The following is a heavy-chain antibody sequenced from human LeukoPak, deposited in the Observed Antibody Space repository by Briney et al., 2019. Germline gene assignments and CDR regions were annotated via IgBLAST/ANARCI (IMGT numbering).Heavy chain of an antibody. CDR2: IYYDGSI. CDR3: ARKPDSRNWFDP. CDR1: GFSIRSSNW. V-gene: IGHV4-28*05. J-gene: IGHJ5*02. D-gene: IGHD6-13*01. Sequence: SETLSLTCAVSGFSIRSSNWWGWIRQPPGKGLEWIAYIYYDGSIYYNPSLRSRVTMSVDTSKNQFSLRLNSVTAVDTAVYYCARKPDSRNWFDPWGQGTLVIVSS.